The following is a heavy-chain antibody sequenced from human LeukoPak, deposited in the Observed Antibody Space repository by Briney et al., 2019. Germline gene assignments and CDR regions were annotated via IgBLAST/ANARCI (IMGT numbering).Heavy chain of an antibody. CDR1: GFTFSSYA. V-gene: IGHV3-23*01. D-gene: IGHD2-8*01. CDR3: AGSLYCTNGICYTRWYFDY. CDR2: ISGSGGST. J-gene: IGHJ4*02. Sequence: QSGGSLRLSCAASGFTFSSYAMSWVRQAPGKGLEWVSAISGSGGSTYYADSVKGRFTISRDNSKNTLYLQMNSLRAEDTAVYYCAGSLYCTNGICYTRWYFDYWGQGTLVTVSS.